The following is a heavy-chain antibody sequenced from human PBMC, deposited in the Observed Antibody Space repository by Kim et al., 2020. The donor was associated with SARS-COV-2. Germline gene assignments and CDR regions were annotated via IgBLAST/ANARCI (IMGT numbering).Heavy chain of an antibody. CDR2: IWYDGSNK. J-gene: IGHJ4*02. CDR1: GFTFSSYG. CDR3: ARGSVTIFGVGY. V-gene: IGHV3-33*08. Sequence: GGSLRLSCVASGFTFSSYGMHWVRQAPGKGLEWVAVIWYDGSNKYYSDSVKGRFTISRDNSKNSLYLQMNSLRAEDTAVYYCARGSVTIFGVGYWGQGTLVTVSS. D-gene: IGHD3-3*01.